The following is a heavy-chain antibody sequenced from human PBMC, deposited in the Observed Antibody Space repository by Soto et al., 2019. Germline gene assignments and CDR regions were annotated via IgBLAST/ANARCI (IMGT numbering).Heavy chain of an antibody. CDR1: GGTFSSYA. D-gene: IGHD5-12*01. CDR3: ARDPGGGYPNWGYYYGMDV. CDR2: IIPIFGTA. Sequence: QVQLVQSGAEVKKPGSSVKVSCKASGGTFSSYAISWVRQAPGQGLEWMGGIIPIFGTANYAQKFQGRVTITADESKSTAYMELSSLRSEDTAVYYCARDPGGGYPNWGYYYGMDVWGQGTTVTVSS. J-gene: IGHJ6*02. V-gene: IGHV1-69*01.